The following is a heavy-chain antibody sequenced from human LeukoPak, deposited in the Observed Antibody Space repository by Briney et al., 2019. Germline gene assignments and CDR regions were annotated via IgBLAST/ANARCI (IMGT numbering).Heavy chain of an antibody. CDR1: GYTVTSYG. J-gene: IGHJ3*02. D-gene: IGHD3-22*01. CDR2: ISAYNGKK. V-gene: IGHV1-18*01. CDR3: ATTRYDSSGYYYPDAFDI. Sequence: ASVKVSCKASGYTVTSYGIRWVRQAPGQGGEGMGWISAYNGKKNNAQKLQGRVTKTTDTSTSTAYMELRSLRSDDTAVYYCATTRYDSSGYYYPDAFDIWGQGTMVTVSS.